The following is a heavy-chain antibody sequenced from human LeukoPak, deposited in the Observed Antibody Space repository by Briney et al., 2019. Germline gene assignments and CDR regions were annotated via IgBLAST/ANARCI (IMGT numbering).Heavy chain of an antibody. CDR2: ISGSGYYT. D-gene: IGHD3-16*01. Sequence: GGSRRLSCKASGFTFGSFAMSWLRQAPGKGREWVSDISGSGYYTYYADSVKGRFTISRDNSKNTLYIEWNILRAEHTALYFCAKDGSWGDYQFYFYMDVWGKGTTVTVSS. CDR1: GFTFGSFA. CDR3: AKDGSWGDYQFYFYMDV. V-gene: IGHV3-23*01. J-gene: IGHJ6*03.